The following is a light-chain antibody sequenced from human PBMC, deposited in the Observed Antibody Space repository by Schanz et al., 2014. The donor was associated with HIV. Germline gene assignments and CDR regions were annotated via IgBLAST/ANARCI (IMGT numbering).Light chain of an antibody. CDR3: QHYVNSPQT. J-gene: IGKJ1*01. V-gene: IGKV3-20*01. CDR1: QSVSSSY. Sequence: EAVLTQSPATLSLSPGERATLSCRASQSVSSSYLAWYQQKPGQAPRLLIYGASSRATGIPDRFSGSGSGTDFTLSISRLEPEDFAVYYCQHYVNSPQTFGQGTKVEIK. CDR2: GAS.